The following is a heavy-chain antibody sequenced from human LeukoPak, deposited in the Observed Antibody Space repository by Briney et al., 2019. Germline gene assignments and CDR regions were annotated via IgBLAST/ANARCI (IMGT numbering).Heavy chain of an antibody. CDR2: INHSGST. D-gene: IGHD5-12*01. CDR1: GGSFSGYY. V-gene: IGHV4-34*01. J-gene: IGHJ4*02. CDR3: ASLSGYDPSDY. Sequence: SETLSLTCAVYGGSFSGYYWSWIRQPPGKGLEWIGEINHSGSTNYNPSLKSRVTISVDTSKNQFSLKLSSVTAADTAVYYCASLSGYDPSDYWGQGTLVTVSS.